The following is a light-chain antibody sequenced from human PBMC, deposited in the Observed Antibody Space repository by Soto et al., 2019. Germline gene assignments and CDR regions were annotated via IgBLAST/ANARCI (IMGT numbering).Light chain of an antibody. CDR3: QQYGSSSYT. Sequence: EIVLTQSPGTLSLSPGGRANLSCRASQSISSSYLAWYQQKPGQAPRLLIYAASSRATGIPDRFSGSGSGTDFTLTISRLEPEDFAVYYCQQYGSSSYTFGQGTQLEIK. CDR1: QSISSSY. CDR2: AAS. J-gene: IGKJ2*01. V-gene: IGKV3-20*01.